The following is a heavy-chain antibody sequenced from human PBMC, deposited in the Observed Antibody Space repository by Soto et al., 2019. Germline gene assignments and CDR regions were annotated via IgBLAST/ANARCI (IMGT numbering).Heavy chain of an antibody. Sequence: QVQLQESGPGLVKPSETLSLTCTVSGGSISSSYWSWIRQPPGKGLEWIGYIYYSGSTNYNPSLRSRVTISVDTSKNQFSLKLSSVTAADTAVYYCARSVDIVALTFASWGQGTLVTVSS. CDR3: ARSVDIVALTFAS. D-gene: IGHD5-12*01. V-gene: IGHV4-59*01. J-gene: IGHJ4*02. CDR1: GGSISSSY. CDR2: IYYSGST.